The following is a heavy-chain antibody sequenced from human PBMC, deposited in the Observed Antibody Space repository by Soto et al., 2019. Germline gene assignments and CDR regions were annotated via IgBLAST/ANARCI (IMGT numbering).Heavy chain of an antibody. Sequence: GGALRLSCAASRFTFSSYAMSWVRQAPGKGLEWVSAISGSGGSTYYADSVKGRFTISRDNSKNTLYLQMNSLRAEDTAVYYCAQAAEPIYYDSSGYIGYWGQGTLVTVSS. CDR2: ISGSGGST. CDR3: AQAAEPIYYDSSGYIGY. V-gene: IGHV3-23*01. D-gene: IGHD3-22*01. J-gene: IGHJ4*02. CDR1: RFTFSSYA.